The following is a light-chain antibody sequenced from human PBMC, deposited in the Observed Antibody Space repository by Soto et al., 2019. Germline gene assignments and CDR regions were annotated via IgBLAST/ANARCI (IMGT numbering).Light chain of an antibody. J-gene: IGKJ1*01. V-gene: IGKV3-20*01. CDR1: QSINNNY. CDR3: QQYGGSPRT. Sequence: EILLTQSPGTLSLSPGERTTLSCRASQSINNNYLAWYQQKRGQAPRLLIYGASSRATGIPDRFSGSGSGTDFTLTISRLEPEDFAVYYCQQYGGSPRTFGQGTKLEIK. CDR2: GAS.